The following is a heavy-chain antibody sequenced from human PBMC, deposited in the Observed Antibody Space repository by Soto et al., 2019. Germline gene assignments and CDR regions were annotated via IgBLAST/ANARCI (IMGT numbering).Heavy chain of an antibody. V-gene: IGHV4-30-4*01. J-gene: IGHJ4*02. CDR1: GGSISSGDYY. CDR3: LKMALRFVDWSYFDS. CDR2: IYYSGST. D-gene: IGHD3-3*01. Sequence: SETLSLTCTVSGGSISSGDYYWSWIRQPPGKGLEWIGYIYYSGSTYYNPSLKSRVTISVDTSKNQFSLKLSSVTAADTAIYYCLKMALRFVDWSYFDSWGLGTLVTVSS.